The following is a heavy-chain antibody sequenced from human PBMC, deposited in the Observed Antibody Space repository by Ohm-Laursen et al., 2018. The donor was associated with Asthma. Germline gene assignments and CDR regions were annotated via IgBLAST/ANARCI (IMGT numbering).Heavy chain of an antibody. J-gene: IGHJ2*01. CDR1: GGSVSSGSYY. Sequence: SETLSLTCIVSGGSVSSGSYYWSWIRQPPGKGLEWIGYIYYSGSTNYNPSLKSRVTISVDTSKNQFSLKLSSVTAADTAVYYCARDSAVAGRETYWYFDLWGRGTLVTVSS. CDR3: ARDSAVAGRETYWYFDL. V-gene: IGHV4-61*01. CDR2: IYYSGST. D-gene: IGHD6-19*01.